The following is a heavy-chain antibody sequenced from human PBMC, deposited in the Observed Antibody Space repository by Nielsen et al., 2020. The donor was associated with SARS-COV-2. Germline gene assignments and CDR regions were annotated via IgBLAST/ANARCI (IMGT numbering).Heavy chain of an antibody. CDR1: GGTFSSYA. V-gene: IGHV1-69*13. CDR3: ARDGGRRLGPYFDILCRSYENYYGMDV. D-gene: IGHD3-9*01. Sequence: SVKVSCKASGGTFSSYAISWVRQAPGQGLVWMGGIIPIFGTANYAQKFQGRVTITADESTSTAYMDLSSLRFDDTAVYFCARDGGRRLGPYFDILCRSYENYYGMDVWGQGTTVTVSS. CDR2: IIPIFGTA. J-gene: IGHJ6*02.